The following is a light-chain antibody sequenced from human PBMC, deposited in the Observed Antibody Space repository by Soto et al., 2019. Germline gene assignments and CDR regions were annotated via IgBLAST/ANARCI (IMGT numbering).Light chain of an antibody. V-gene: IGKV3-20*01. CDR3: QQYGRSPFT. CDR2: GAS. Sequence: EIVLTQSPFSLSLSPGERATLSCRASQTINSNFLAWFQQKPGLAPRLLIYGASRRASGIPDRFSGSVSGTDFALTISRLEPEDFAVYFCQQYGRSPFTFGQGTKLQIK. J-gene: IGKJ2*01. CDR1: QTINSNF.